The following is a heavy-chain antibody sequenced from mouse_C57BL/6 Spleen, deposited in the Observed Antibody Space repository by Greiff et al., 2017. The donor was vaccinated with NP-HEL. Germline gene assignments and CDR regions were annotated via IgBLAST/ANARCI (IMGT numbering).Heavy chain of an antibody. D-gene: IGHD2-4*01. J-gene: IGHJ3*01. CDR1: GFSLTSYG. CDR2: IWSGGST. V-gene: IGHV2-2*01. CDR3: ARNGYDYVAWFAY. Sequence: VQLKESGPGLVQPSQSLSITCTVSGFSLTSYGVHWVRQSPGKGLEWLGVIWSGGSTDYNAAFISRLSISKDNSKSQVFFKMNSLQADDTAIYYCARNGYDYVAWFAYWGQGTLVTVSA.